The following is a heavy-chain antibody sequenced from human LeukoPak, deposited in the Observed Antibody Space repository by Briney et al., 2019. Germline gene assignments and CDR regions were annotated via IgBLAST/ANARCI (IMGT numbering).Heavy chain of an antibody. V-gene: IGHV1-3*01. CDR3: ARVSREIAAAPFDY. CDR2: VNAGNGNT. CDR1: GYTFTSYA. D-gene: IGHD6-13*01. Sequence: ASVKVSCKASGYTFTSYAMHWVRQAPGQRLEWMGWVNAGNGNTKYSQKFQGRVTITRDTSASTAYMELSSLRSEDTAVYYCARVSREIAAAPFDYWGQGTLVTVSS. J-gene: IGHJ4*02.